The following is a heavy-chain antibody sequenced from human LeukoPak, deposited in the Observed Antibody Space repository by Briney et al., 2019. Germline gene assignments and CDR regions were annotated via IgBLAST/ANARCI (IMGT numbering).Heavy chain of an antibody. V-gene: IGHV3-30*02. J-gene: IGHJ4*02. Sequence: GGSLRLSCAASGFTFSSYSMNWVRQAPGKGLEWVAFIRYEGSNKYYADSVKGRFTISRDNSKNTLYLQMNSLRAEDTAVYYCAKDRGSLGYWGQGTLVTVSS. CDR1: GFTFSSYS. CDR3: AKDRGSLGY. D-gene: IGHD1-26*01. CDR2: IRYEGSNK.